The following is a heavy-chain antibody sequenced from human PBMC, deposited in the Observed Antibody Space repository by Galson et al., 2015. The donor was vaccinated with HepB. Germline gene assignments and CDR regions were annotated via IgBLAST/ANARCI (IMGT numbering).Heavy chain of an antibody. CDR2: IKKDASEK. D-gene: IGHD6-19*01. CDR3: AREGAESSGWVD. Sequence: SLRLSCAASGFTFYNFWMTWVRQAPGKGLEFVANIKKDASEKHYVDSVKGRFTISRDNARNSLFLQMNSLTAEDTAMYYCAREGAESSGWVDWGQGTLVTVSS. V-gene: IGHV3-7*03. CDR1: GFTFYNFW. J-gene: IGHJ4*02.